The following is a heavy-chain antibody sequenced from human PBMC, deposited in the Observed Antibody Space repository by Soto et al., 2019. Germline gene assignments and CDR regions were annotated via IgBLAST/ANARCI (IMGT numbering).Heavy chain of an antibody. J-gene: IGHJ5*02. V-gene: IGHV2-5*02. CDR2: IYWDDDK. D-gene: IGHD2-15*01. CDR3: APRRVVTAKGNTCFHT. Sequence: QITLKESGPTLVKPTQTLTLTCTFSGFSLSTSGVGVGWIRQPPGKALEWLAFIYWDDDKRYSPSLKSRLTITTHTSTNQVVPTTTTLNPADPATYSSAPRRVVTAKGNTCFHTWAQGTLVTVSS. CDR1: GFSLSTSGVG.